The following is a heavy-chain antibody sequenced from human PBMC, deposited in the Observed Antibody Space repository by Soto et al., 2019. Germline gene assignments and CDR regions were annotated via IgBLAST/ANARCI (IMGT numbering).Heavy chain of an antibody. J-gene: IGHJ4*02. V-gene: IGHV3-7*05. CDR2: IKQDGSEK. D-gene: IGHD1-20*01. Sequence: PGGSLILSCAASGFTFSSYLMSWVRQAPGKGLEWVANIKQDGSEKYYVDSVKGRFTISRDNAKNSLYLQMNSLRAEDTAVYYCARDDNWNDVFDYWGQETLVTVSS. CDR3: ARDDNWNDVFDY. CDR1: GFTFSSYL.